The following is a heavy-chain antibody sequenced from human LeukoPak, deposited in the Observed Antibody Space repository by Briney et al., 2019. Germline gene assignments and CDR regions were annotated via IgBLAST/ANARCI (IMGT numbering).Heavy chain of an antibody. Sequence: SETLSLTRTVSGGSISSSSYYWGWIRPPPGKGLEWIGSIYYSGSTYYNPSLKSRVTISVDTSKNQFSLKLSSVTAADTAVDYCAREKGGYDFWSGCIDYWGQGTLVTVSS. D-gene: IGHD3-3*01. V-gene: IGHV4-39*02. CDR3: AREKGGYDFWSGCIDY. CDR2: IYYSGST. J-gene: IGHJ4*02. CDR1: GGSISSSSYY.